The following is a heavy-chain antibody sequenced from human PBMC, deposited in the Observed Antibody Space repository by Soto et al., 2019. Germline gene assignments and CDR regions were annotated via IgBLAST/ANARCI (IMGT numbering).Heavy chain of an antibody. CDR2: IKSKTDGGTT. J-gene: IGHJ4*02. CDR1: GFTFSNAW. Sequence: GGSLRLSCAASGFTFSNAWMSWVRQAPGKGLEWVGRIKSKTDGGTTDYAAPVKGRFTISRDDSKNTLYLQMNSLKTEDTAVYYCTTELLWFGEFSFDYWGQGTLVTVSS. V-gene: IGHV3-15*01. CDR3: TTELLWFGEFSFDY. D-gene: IGHD3-10*01.